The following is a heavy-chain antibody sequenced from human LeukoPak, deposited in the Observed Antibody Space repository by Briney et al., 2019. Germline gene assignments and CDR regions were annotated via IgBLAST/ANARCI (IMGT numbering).Heavy chain of an antibody. J-gene: IGHJ4*02. CDR1: GYTFSNYA. CDR2: INAGNGDT. V-gene: IGHV1-3*01. D-gene: IGHD4-23*01. Sequence: ASVNVSCKASGYTFSNYAMHWVRQAPGQRLEWMGWINAGNGDTKYSQKFQDRVTITWDTSASTVHMELSNLRSEDTAVYYCARNFVGKTDFDYWGQGTLVTVSS. CDR3: ARNFVGKTDFDY.